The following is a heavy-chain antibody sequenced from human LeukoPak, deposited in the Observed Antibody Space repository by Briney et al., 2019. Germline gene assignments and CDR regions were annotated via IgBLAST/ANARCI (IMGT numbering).Heavy chain of an antibody. D-gene: IGHD3-3*01. Sequence: SETLSLTCTVSGYSISSGYYCGWIRQPPGKGLEWIGGVYHSGSTYYNPSLKSRVTISMDKSKNQFSLKLTAVTAADTAVYYCGSQKEWSLTEYHFDYWGQGTLVTVSS. CDR2: VYHSGST. CDR1: GYSISSGYY. V-gene: IGHV4-38-2*02. J-gene: IGHJ4*02. CDR3: GSQKEWSLTEYHFDY.